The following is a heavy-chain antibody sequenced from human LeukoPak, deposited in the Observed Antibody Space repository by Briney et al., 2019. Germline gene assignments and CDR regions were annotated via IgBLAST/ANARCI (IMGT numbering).Heavy chain of an antibody. J-gene: IGHJ5*02. CDR1: GGTFSSYA. Sequence: ASVKVSCKASGGTFSSYAISWVRQAPGQGLEWMGGIIPIFGTANYAQKFQGRVTITTDESTSTAYMELSSLRSEDTAVYFCARAPRYYYDSSGHNWFDPWGQGTLVTASS. CDR3: ARAPRYYYDSSGHNWFDP. D-gene: IGHD3-22*01. CDR2: IIPIFGTA. V-gene: IGHV1-69*05.